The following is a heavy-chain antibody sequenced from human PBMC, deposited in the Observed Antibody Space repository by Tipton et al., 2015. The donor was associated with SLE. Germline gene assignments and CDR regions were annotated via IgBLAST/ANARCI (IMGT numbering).Heavy chain of an antibody. D-gene: IGHD4-11*01. CDR3: ASDYSNSDYSYYYMDV. CDR1: GGSMSSYC. Sequence: TLSLTCTVSGGSMSSYCWSWIRQSPRKGLEWIGYIYDRGTTNYNPSLKSRVTISVDRSQNQFSLRLSSVSAADTAVYYCASDYSNSDYSYYYMDVWGKGTTVTVSS. V-gene: IGHV4-59*01. CDR2: IYDRGTT. J-gene: IGHJ6*03.